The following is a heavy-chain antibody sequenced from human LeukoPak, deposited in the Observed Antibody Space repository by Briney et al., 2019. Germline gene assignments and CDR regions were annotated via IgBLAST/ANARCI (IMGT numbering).Heavy chain of an antibody. Sequence: PGGSLRLSCAASGFTFSSYEMNWVRQAPGKGLEWVSYISSSGSTIYYADSVKGRFTISRDNAENSLYLQMNSLRAEDTAVYYCARGTGDYYGMDVWGQGTTVTVSS. CDR2: ISSSGSTI. D-gene: IGHD1-26*01. CDR1: GFTFSSYE. J-gene: IGHJ6*02. V-gene: IGHV3-48*03. CDR3: ARGTGDYYGMDV.